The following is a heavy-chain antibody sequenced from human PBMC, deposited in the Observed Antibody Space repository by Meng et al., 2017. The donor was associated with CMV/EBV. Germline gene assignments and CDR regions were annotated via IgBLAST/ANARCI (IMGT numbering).Heavy chain of an antibody. CDR3: ASRVDTAMVTDYYYGMDV. V-gene: IGHV4-61*05. CDR2: IYYSGST. CDR1: GDSIGSTSYY. D-gene: IGHD5-18*01. Sequence: GSLRLSCIVSGDSIGSTSYYWGWIRQPPGKGLEWIGYIYYSGSTNYNPSLKSRVTISVDTSKNQFSLKLSSVTAADTAVYYCASRVDTAMVTDYYYGMDVWGQGTTVTVSS. J-gene: IGHJ6*02.